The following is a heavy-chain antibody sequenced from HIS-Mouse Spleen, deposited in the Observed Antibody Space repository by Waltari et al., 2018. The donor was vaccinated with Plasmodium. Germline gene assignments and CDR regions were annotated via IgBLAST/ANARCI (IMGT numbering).Heavy chain of an antibody. Sequence: EVQLVESGGGLVKPGGSLGLSCAASGLTCSSYSMTWYRQAPGKGLEWVSSISSSSSYIYYADSVKGRFTISRDNAKNSLYLQMNSLRAEDTAVYYCAREDILTAYYNDYWYFDLWGRGTLVTVSS. CDR2: ISSSSSYI. D-gene: IGHD3-9*01. CDR1: GLTCSSYS. CDR3: AREDILTAYYNDYWYFDL. J-gene: IGHJ2*01. V-gene: IGHV3-21*01.